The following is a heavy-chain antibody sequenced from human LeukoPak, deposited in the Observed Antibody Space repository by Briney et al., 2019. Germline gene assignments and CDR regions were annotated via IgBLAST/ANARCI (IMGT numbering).Heavy chain of an antibody. Sequence: PGGSLRLSCAASGFTFSGYWMSWVRQAPGKGLEWVANIKQDGSEKSYVDSVKGRFTISRDNSNNSLYLQMNSLRAEDTAVYYCARLARLLDCWGQGTLVTVSS. J-gene: IGHJ4*02. CDR1: GFTFSGYW. D-gene: IGHD6-6*01. CDR3: ARLARLLDC. CDR2: IKQDGSEK. V-gene: IGHV3-7*01.